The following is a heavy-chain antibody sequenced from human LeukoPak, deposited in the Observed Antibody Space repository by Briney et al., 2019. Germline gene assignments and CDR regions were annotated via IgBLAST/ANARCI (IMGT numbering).Heavy chain of an antibody. CDR1: GDSISSYY. Sequence: SETLSLTCTVSGDSISSYYWTWIRQPPGKGLEWIGYIYYSGSTNYNPSLKSRVTISVDTSKNQFSLKLNSVTAADTAVYYCARGVGSGYTDDWGQGTLVTVSS. CDR3: ARGVGSGYTDD. V-gene: IGHV4-59*01. CDR2: IYYSGST. J-gene: IGHJ4*02. D-gene: IGHD3-22*01.